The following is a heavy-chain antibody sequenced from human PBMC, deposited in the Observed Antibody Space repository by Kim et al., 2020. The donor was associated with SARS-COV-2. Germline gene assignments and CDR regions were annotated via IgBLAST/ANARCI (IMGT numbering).Heavy chain of an antibody. CDR2: IIPIFGTA. CDR3: ARVPSGDILTGYYTFDY. V-gene: IGHV1-69*13. D-gene: IGHD3-9*01. J-gene: IGHJ4*02. Sequence: SVKVSCKASGGTFSSYAISWVRQAPGQGLEWMGGIIPIFGTANYAQKFQGRVTITADESTSTAYMELSSLRSEDTAVYYCARVPSGDILTGYYTFDYWGQGTLVTVSS. CDR1: GGTFSSYA.